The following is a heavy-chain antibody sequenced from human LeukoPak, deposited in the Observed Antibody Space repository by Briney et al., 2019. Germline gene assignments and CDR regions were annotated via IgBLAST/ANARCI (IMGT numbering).Heavy chain of an antibody. Sequence: GESLKISCKGSGYSFTSYWIGWVRQMPGKGLEWMGIIYPGDSDTRYSPSFQGQVTISADKSISTAYLQWSGLKASDTAIYYCARHGSGTSPRFYYYYMDVWGKGTTVTVSS. CDR2: IYPGDSDT. CDR3: ARHGSGTSPRFYYYYMDV. J-gene: IGHJ6*03. D-gene: IGHD2-2*01. CDR1: GYSFTSYW. V-gene: IGHV5-51*01.